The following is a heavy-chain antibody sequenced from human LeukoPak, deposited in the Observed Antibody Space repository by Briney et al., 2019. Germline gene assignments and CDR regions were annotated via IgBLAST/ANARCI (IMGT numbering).Heavy chain of an antibody. CDR1: GGSISSGSYY. D-gene: IGHD3-3*01. CDR2: IYTSGST. V-gene: IGHV4-61*02. CDR3: ARETRLRFLEWLTHFDY. Sequence: SETLSLTCTVSGGSISSGSYYCSWIRQPAGKGLEWTGRIYTSGSTNYIPSLKSRVTISVDTSKNQFSLKLSSVTAADTAVYYCARETRLRFLEWLTHFDYWGQGTLVTVSS. J-gene: IGHJ4*02.